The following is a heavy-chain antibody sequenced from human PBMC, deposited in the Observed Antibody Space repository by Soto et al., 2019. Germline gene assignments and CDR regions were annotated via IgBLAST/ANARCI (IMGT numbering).Heavy chain of an antibody. J-gene: IGHJ5*02. D-gene: IGHD6-13*01. CDR3: ARGYWVAAAEDNWFDP. CDR2: INHSGST. Sequence: QVQLQQWGAGLLKPSETLSLTCAVYGGSFSGYYWSWIRQPPGKGLEWIGEINHSGSTNYNPSLKTRVTISVHTSKNQFSRKLSSVTAADTAVYYCARGYWVAAAEDNWFDPWGQGTLVTVSS. V-gene: IGHV4-34*01. CDR1: GGSFSGYY.